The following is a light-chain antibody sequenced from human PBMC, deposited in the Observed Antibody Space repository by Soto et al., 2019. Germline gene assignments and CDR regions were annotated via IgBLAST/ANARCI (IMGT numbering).Light chain of an antibody. Sequence: QAVVTQEPSLTVSPGGTVTLTCASSTGAVTSGHYTNWLQQKPGQAPRALIYSTDTKHSWTPARFSGSLLVGKAALTLSGAQPEDEADYYCLLYYGGAVIFGGGTKLTVL. CDR2: STD. J-gene: IGLJ2*01. CDR3: LLYYGGAVI. V-gene: IGLV7-43*01. CDR1: TGAVTSGHY.